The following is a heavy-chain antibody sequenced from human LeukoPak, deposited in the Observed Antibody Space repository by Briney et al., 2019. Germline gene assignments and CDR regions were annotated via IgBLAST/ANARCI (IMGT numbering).Heavy chain of an antibody. CDR1: GYTLTELS. V-gene: IGHV1-24*01. J-gene: IGHJ6*02. CDR3: ATDIDRTYGMDV. Sequence: ASVKVSCKVSGYTLTELSMHWERQAPGKGLEWVGGFDPEDGETIYAQKFQGRVTMAEDTSTDTAYMELSSLRSEDTAVYYCATDIDRTYGMDVWGQGTTVTVSS. CDR2: FDPEDGET.